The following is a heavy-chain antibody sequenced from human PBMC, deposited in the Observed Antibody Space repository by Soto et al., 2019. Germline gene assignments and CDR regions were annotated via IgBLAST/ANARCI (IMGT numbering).Heavy chain of an antibody. CDR3: TKGWLDG. CDR1: GFTFSSHV. CDR2: VGGSGGT. J-gene: IGHJ6*02. V-gene: IGHV3-23*01. D-gene: IGHD2-15*01. Sequence: ELQLLESGGGLVQPGGSLRLSCVASGFTFSSHVMNWVRQAPGRGLEWASSVGGSGGTYYADSARGRFTISRDNSKNTVNLQMNSLKAEDTAVYYCTKGWLDGWGQGTTVSVSS.